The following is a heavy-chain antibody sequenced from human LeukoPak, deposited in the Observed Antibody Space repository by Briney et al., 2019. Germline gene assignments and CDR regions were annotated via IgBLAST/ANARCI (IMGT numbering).Heavy chain of an antibody. CDR1: GYTFTSRY. J-gene: IGHJ5*01. Sequence: ASVKVSCKASGYTFTSRYMHCVRQAPGQGLERMGIINPSGGSTSYAQKFQGRVTMTRDTSTSTVYMQLSSLRSEDTAVYYCARTYYYDSIGYYNWFDLWGQGTLVTVSS. CDR3: ARTYYYDSIGYYNWFDL. CDR2: INPSGGST. D-gene: IGHD3-22*01. V-gene: IGHV1-46*01.